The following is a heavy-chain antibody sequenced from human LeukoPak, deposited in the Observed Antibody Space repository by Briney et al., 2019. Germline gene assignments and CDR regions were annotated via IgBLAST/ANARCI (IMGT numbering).Heavy chain of an antibody. CDR3: ARRGYYYDSRDTY. D-gene: IGHD3-22*01. CDR2: IYHSGST. CDR1: GYSISSGYY. J-gene: IGHJ4*02. Sequence: MSSETLSLTCAVSGYSISSGYYWGWIRQPPGKGLEWIGSIYHSGSTYYNPSLKSRVTISVDTSKNQFSLKLSSVTAADTAVYYCARRGYYYDSRDTYWGQGTLVTVSS. V-gene: IGHV4-38-2*01.